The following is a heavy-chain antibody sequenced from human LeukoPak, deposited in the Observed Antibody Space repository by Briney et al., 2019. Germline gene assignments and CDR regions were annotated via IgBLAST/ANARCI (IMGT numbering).Heavy chain of an antibody. D-gene: IGHD4-17*01. V-gene: IGHV1-2*02. J-gene: IGHJ3*01. CDR3: ARERNYGDYGNAFDV. Sequence: PSVQVSCKASGYTFTDYYIHWMRQAPGQGLEWMGWINPKRGVTTYAQKFQGRVTMTRDTSITTAYMELTRLRSDDTTIYYCARERNYGDYGNAFDVWGQGTKVTVSS. CDR2: INPKRGVT. CDR1: GYTFTDYY.